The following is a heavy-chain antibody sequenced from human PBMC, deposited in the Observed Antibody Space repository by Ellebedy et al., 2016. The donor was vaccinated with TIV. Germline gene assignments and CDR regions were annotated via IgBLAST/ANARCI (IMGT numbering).Heavy chain of an antibody. Sequence: MPSETLSLTCTVSGGSISSYYWSWIRQPPGKGLEWIGYIYYSGSTNYNPSLKSRVTISVDTSKNQFSLKLSSVTAADTAVYYCARQTYYYDSSGPKYYFDYWGQGTLVTVSS. CDR3: ARQTYYYDSSGPKYYFDY. CDR2: IYYSGST. CDR1: GGSISSYY. D-gene: IGHD3-22*01. J-gene: IGHJ4*02. V-gene: IGHV4-59*08.